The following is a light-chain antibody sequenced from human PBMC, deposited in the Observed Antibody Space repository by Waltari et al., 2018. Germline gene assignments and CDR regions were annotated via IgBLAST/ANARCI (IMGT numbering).Light chain of an antibody. CDR1: SRDVGGYHN. CDR2: DVS. V-gene: IGLV2-14*03. J-gene: IGLJ2*01. CDR3: SSYTSSSTLVV. Sequence: QSALTQPASVSGSPGQSITISCTGTSRDVGGYHNVSWYQQHPGKAPKLMIYDVSNRPPGVSNRFSGSKSGNTASLTISGLQAEDEADYYCSSYTSSSTLVVFGGGTKLTVL.